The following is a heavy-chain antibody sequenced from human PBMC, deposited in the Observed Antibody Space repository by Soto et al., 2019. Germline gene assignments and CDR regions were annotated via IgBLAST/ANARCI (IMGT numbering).Heavy chain of an antibody. CDR3: ARVGMEVVAASPGDWYFDL. Sequence: ETLSLTCTVSGGSISSYYWSWIRQPPGKGLEWIGYIYYSGSTNYNPSLKSRVTISVDTSKNQFSLKLSSVTAADTAVYYCARVGMEVVAASPGDWYFDLWGRGTLVTVSS. D-gene: IGHD2-15*01. CDR1: GGSISSYY. CDR2: IYYSGST. J-gene: IGHJ2*01. V-gene: IGHV4-59*01.